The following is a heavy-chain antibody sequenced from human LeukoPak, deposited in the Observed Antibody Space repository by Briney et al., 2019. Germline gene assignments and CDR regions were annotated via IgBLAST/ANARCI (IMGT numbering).Heavy chain of an antibody. Sequence: ASVKVSCKASGYTFTSYDINWVRQATGQGLEWMGWMNPNSGNTGYAQKFQGRVTITRNTSISTAYMELSSLRSEDTAVYYCATNSNCGGDCYSGYYYYYMDVWGKGTTVTVSS. CDR1: GYTFTSYD. V-gene: IGHV1-8*03. J-gene: IGHJ6*03. CDR3: ATNSNCGGDCYSGYYYYYMDV. CDR2: MNPNSGNT. D-gene: IGHD2-21*02.